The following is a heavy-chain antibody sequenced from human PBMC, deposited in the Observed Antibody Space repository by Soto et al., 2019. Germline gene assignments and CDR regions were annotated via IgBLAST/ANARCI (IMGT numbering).Heavy chain of an antibody. CDR2: IHSDGTIT. Sequence: EVQLVESGGGLVQPGGSLRLSCATSGFTFGNYWMYWVRQAPGKGLVWVSRIHSDGTITTCADSVKGRFTISRDIAKNTLYLQMNSLRAEDTAVYYCARGRGSFYLDFWGQGTLVTVSS. CDR1: GFTFGNYW. J-gene: IGHJ4*02. V-gene: IGHV3-74*01. CDR3: ARGRGSFYLDF. D-gene: IGHD1-26*01.